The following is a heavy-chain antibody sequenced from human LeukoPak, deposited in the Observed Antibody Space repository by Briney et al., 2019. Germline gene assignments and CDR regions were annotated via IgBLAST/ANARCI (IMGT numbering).Heavy chain of an antibody. CDR1: GGTFSSYA. D-gene: IGHD2-2*01. V-gene: IGHV1-69*13. CDR2: IIPIFGTA. J-gene: IGHJ6*02. Sequence: ASVKVSCKASGGTFSSYAISWVRQAPGQGLEWMGGIIPIFGTANYAQKFQGRVTITADESTSTAYMELSSLRSEDTAVYYCASPCYQLPPYYYYGMDVWGQGTTVTVSS. CDR3: ASPCYQLPPYYYYGMDV.